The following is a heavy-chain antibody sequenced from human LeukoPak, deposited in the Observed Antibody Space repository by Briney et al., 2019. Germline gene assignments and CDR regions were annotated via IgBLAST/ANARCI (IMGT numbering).Heavy chain of an antibody. CDR1: GYTFTSYD. CDR3: ARGGILRYFDWPPRTWSYYYYYYMDV. V-gene: IGHV1-8*01. J-gene: IGHJ6*03. CDR2: MNPNSGNT. D-gene: IGHD3-9*01. Sequence: GASVKVSCKASGYTFTSYDINWERQATGQGLEWMGWMNPNSGNTGYAQKFQGRVTMTRNTSISTAYMELSSLRSEDTAVYYCARGGILRYFDWPPRTWSYYYYYYMDVWGKGTTVTVSS.